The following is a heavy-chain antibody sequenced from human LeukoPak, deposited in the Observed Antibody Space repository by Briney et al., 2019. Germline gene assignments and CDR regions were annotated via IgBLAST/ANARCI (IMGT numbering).Heavy chain of an antibody. CDR1: GFTFSSYW. V-gene: IGHV3-74*01. D-gene: IGHD3-22*01. J-gene: IGHJ4*02. CDR3: ARAPGSGYYY. CDR2: ISTDGSST. Sequence: PGGSLRLSCAASGFTFSSYWMHWVRQAPGKGLVWVSRISTDGSSTTYADSVKGRFTISRDNAKNTLYLQMTSLRAEDTAVYYCARAPGSGYYYWGQGTLVTVSS.